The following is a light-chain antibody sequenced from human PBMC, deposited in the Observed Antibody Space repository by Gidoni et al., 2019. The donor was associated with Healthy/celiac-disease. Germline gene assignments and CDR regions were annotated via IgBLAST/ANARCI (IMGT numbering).Light chain of an antibody. CDR3: QQHSNWPPWT. V-gene: IGKV3-11*01. CDR2: DAS. Sequence: DIVLTHSPATLSLSPGERATLSCRASQCVSSYLAWYQQKPGQAPRLLIYDASTRDTGIPARFSGSGSGTDFTLTISSLEPEDFAVYYCQQHSNWPPWTFXQXTKVEIK. J-gene: IGKJ1*01. CDR1: QCVSSY.